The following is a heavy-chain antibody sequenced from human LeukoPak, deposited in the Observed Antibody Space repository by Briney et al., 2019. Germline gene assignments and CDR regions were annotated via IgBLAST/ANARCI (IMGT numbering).Heavy chain of an antibody. CDR3: VREVRGYHYTYFDY. Sequence: GGSLRLSCTASGFTLGGHDMHWVRQTTGDGLEWVAAVSTGHPAFYAGSVKGRFTVSREDAKNSLYLQMNRLRAGDTAVYYCVREVRGYHYTYFDYWGQGSLVTVSS. D-gene: IGHD5-18*01. CDR1: GFTLGGHD. V-gene: IGHV3-13*01. J-gene: IGHJ4*02. CDR2: VSTGHPA.